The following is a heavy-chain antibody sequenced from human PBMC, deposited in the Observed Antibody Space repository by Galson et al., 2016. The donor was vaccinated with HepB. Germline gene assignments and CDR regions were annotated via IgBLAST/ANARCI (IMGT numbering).Heavy chain of an antibody. J-gene: IGHJ6*02. D-gene: IGHD3-16*01. CDR3: AREFSHDNPAWGSYGMDV. CDR1: GGSVSGPYYY. Sequence: SETLSLTCNVSGGSVSGPYYYWSWIRQPPGQGLEYIGHIFYNGRTTYNPSLKSRITISLDTSKNQFSLNLNPVTAADTALYYCAREFSHDNPAWGSYGMDVWGRGTTVTVSS. CDR2: IFYNGRT. V-gene: IGHV4-61*01.